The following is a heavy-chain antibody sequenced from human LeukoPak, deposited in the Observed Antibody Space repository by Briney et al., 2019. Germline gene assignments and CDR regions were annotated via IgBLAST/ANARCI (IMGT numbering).Heavy chain of an antibody. Sequence: SVKVSCKASGGTFSSYAISWVRQAPGQGLEWMGGIIPIFGTANYAQKFQGRVTITADESTSTAYMELSSLRSEDTAVYYCARDQYYGYPGYFDLWGRGTLVTVSS. D-gene: IGHD4-17*01. CDR3: ARDQYYGYPGYFDL. V-gene: IGHV1-69*13. J-gene: IGHJ2*01. CDR2: IIPIFGTA. CDR1: GGTFSSYA.